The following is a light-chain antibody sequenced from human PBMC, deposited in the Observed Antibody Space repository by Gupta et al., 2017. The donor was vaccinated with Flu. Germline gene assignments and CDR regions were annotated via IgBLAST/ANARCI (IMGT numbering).Light chain of an antibody. Sequence: QPVVPQEPSFSVSPGGTVTLTCGLSSGSVSTSYYPSWYQQTPGQAPRTLIYSKNTRAAGVPDRCSGSILGNKAALTITGAQAEDEYDYYWVLERGSGWVFGGGTKLTVL. CDR1: SGSVSTSYY. CDR2: SKN. J-gene: IGLJ3*02. CDR3: VLERGSGWV. V-gene: IGLV8-61*01.